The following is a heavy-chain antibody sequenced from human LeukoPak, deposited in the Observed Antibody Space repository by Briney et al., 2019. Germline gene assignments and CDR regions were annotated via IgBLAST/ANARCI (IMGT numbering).Heavy chain of an antibody. CDR3: ARDFSSGWPLKGGFDI. CDR2: ISSSSNYI. CDR1: GFTFDGYG. Sequence: GGSLRLSCAASGFTFDGYGMNWVRQAPGKGLQWVSSISSSSNYIYDADSVKGRFTISRDNAKNSLYLQMNSLRAEDTAVYYCARDFSSGWPLKGGFDIWGQGTKVTVSS. J-gene: IGHJ3*02. D-gene: IGHD6-19*01. V-gene: IGHV3-21*01.